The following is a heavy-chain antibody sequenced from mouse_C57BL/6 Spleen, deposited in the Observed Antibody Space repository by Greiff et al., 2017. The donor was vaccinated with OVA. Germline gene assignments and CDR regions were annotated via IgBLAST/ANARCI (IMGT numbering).Heavy chain of an antibody. V-gene: IGHV1-15*01. CDR2: IDPETGGT. CDR3: TRKDCYGSSPAWFAY. Sequence: QVQLQQSGAELVRPGASVTLSCKASGYTFTDYEMHWVKQTPVHGLEWIGAIDPETGGTAYNQKFKGKAILTADKSSSTAYMELRSLTSEDSAVDYCTRKDCYGSSPAWFAYWGQGTLVTVSA. CDR1: GYTFTDYE. D-gene: IGHD1-1*01. J-gene: IGHJ3*01.